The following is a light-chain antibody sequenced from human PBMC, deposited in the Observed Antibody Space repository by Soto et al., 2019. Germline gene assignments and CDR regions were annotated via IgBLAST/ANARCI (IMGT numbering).Light chain of an antibody. CDR3: QQYGTSPPSWT. Sequence: ETVLTQSPGTLSLSPGERATLSCRASQSISSSYLAWYQQKPGQAPRLLIYYASSRATGIPDRFSGSGSGTDFTLTISRLEPEDCAVYYCQQYGTSPPSWTFGQGTKVEIK. J-gene: IGKJ1*01. CDR1: QSISSSY. V-gene: IGKV3-20*01. CDR2: YAS.